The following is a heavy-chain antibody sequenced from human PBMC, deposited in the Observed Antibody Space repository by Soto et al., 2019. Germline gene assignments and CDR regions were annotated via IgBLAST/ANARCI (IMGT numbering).Heavy chain of an antibody. CDR2: TYYRSRWYN. J-gene: IGHJ6*02. Sequence: QVQLQQSGPGLVKPSQTLSLTCVGSGDTVSSNSVAWNWVRQSPSRGLEWLGRTYYRSRWYNDYAVSVRSRIDINADTSKNQVSLQLNSVTPEDTAVYYCARSEEDSDYYYYGMDVWGQGTTVTVSS. V-gene: IGHV6-1*01. CDR3: ARSEEDSDYYYYGMDV. D-gene: IGHD2-15*01. CDR1: GDTVSSNSVA.